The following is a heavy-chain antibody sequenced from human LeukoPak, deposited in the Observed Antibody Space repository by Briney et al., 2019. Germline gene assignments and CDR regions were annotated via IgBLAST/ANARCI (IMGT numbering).Heavy chain of an antibody. Sequence: GASVKVSCKASGYTFTSYYMHWVRQAPGQGLEWMGIINPSGGSTSYAQKFQGRVTMTRDMSTSTVYMELSSLRSEDTAVYYCARSKEGYDYGKMINAFDIWGQGTMVTVSS. CDR3: ARSKEGYDYGKMINAFDI. CDR2: INPSGGST. D-gene: IGHD4-17*01. V-gene: IGHV1-46*01. CDR1: GYTFTSYY. J-gene: IGHJ3*02.